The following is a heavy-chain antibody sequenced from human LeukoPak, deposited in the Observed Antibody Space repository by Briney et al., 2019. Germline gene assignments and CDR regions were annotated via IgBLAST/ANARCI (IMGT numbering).Heavy chain of an antibody. CDR1: GGSISSGGYY. J-gene: IGHJ3*02. Sequence: KPSETLSLTCTVSGGSISSGGYYWSWIRQPPGKGLEWTGYIYHSGSTNYNPSLKSRVTISVDTSKNQFSLKLSSVTAADTAVYYCARHGPDCSGGSCPDDAFDIWGQGTMVTVSS. V-gene: IGHV4-61*08. CDR2: IYHSGST. D-gene: IGHD2-15*01. CDR3: ARHGPDCSGGSCPDDAFDI.